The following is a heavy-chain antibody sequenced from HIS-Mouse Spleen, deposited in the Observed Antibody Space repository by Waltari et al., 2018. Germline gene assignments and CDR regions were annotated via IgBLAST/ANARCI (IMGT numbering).Heavy chain of an antibody. J-gene: IGHJ3*02. CDR2: IYYSGHT. Sequence: QLQLQESGPGLVKPSETLSRTCTVSGGSISSSSYYWGWVRPPPGKGLEWVGSIYYSGHTYYNPSLKSRVTISVDTSKNQFSLKLSSVTAADTAVYYCASLGCGSGCGAFDIWGQGTMVTVSS. D-gene: IGHD2-15*01. CDR1: GGSISSSSYY. V-gene: IGHV4-39*07. CDR3: ASLGCGSGCGAFDI.